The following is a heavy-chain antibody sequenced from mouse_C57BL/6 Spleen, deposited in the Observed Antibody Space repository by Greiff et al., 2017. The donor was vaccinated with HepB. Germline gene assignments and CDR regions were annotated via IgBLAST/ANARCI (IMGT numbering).Heavy chain of an antibody. CDR3: ARGLRRYVDY. V-gene: IGHV1-82*01. CDR1: GYAFSSSW. J-gene: IGHJ2*01. Sequence: QVQLQQSGPELVKPGASVKISCKASGYAFSSSWMNWVKQRPGKGLEWIGRIYPGDGDTNYNGKFKGKATLTADKSSSTAYMQLSSLTSEDSAVYFCARGLRRYVDYWGQGTTLTVSS. CDR2: IYPGDGDT. D-gene: IGHD2-2*01.